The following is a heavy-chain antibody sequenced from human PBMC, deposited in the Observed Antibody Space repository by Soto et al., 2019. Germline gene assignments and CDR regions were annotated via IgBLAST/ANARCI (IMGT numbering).Heavy chain of an antibody. D-gene: IGHD4-17*01. J-gene: IGHJ6*02. V-gene: IGHV3-21*01. CDR2: ISSSSSYI. Sequence: PGGSLRLSCAASGFTFSSYSMNWVRQAPGKGLEWVSSISSSSSYIYYADSVKGRFTISRDNAKNSLYLQMNSLRAEDTAVYYCARDQSVTTWVDYYYGMDVWSQGTRVTVSS. CDR3: ARDQSVTTWVDYYYGMDV. CDR1: GFTFSSYS.